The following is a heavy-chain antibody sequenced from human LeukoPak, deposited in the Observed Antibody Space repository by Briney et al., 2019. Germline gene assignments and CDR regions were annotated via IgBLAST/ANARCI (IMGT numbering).Heavy chain of an antibody. CDR1: GYTFTGYY. CDR2: IDPISGGT. J-gene: IGHJ4*02. V-gene: IGHV1-2*02. CDR3: ARSGFTTGFYLDF. D-gene: IGHD1-1*01. Sequence: ASVKVSCTASGYTFTGYYIHWLRQAPAQGLEWMGWIDPISGGTNYAQKFQDTITVTRDKSIATAYMEVRRLNSDDTVVYYCARSGFTTGFYLDFWGQGTLVAVSS.